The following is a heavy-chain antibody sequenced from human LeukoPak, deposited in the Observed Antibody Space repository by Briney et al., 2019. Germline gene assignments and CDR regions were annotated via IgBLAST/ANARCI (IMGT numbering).Heavy chain of an antibody. CDR1: GFSLSTSGVG. V-gene: IGHV2-5*01. J-gene: IGHJ4*02. CDR3: SNRLREYDILTGYYMGDSAWWY. Sequence: SSPTLVKPTQTLTLTCTFSGFSLSTSGVGVGWIRQPRRNALEWLAIVYWNDDKRYSPSLKSRLTITKDTSKNQVVLTMTNMDPVDTATYYCSNRLREYDILTGYYMGDSAWWYWGQGTLVTVSS. D-gene: IGHD3-9*01. CDR2: VYWNDDK.